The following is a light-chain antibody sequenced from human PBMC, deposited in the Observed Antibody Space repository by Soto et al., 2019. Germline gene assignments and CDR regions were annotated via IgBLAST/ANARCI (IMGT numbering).Light chain of an antibody. CDR2: GAS. Sequence: ERATLSCRASQSVSSSYLAWYQQKPGQAPRLLIYGASSRATGIPDRFSGSGSGTDFTLTISRLEPEDFAVYYCQQYNNWPGT. CDR1: QSVSSSY. J-gene: IGKJ1*01. V-gene: IGKV3-20*01. CDR3: QQYNNWPGT.